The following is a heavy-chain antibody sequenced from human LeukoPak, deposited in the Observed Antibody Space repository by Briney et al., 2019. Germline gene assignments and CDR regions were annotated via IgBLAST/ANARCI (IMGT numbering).Heavy chain of an antibody. V-gene: IGHV5-51*01. Sequence: GESLKISCKGSGYSFTSYWIGWVRPMPGKGLEWMGIIYPGDSDTRYSLSFQGQVTISADKSISTAYLQWSSLKASDTAMYYCTRYSTYYYYGMDVWGQGTTVTVSS. CDR1: GYSFTSYW. CDR2: IYPGDSDT. CDR3: TRYSTYYYYGMDV. J-gene: IGHJ6*02. D-gene: IGHD5-18*01.